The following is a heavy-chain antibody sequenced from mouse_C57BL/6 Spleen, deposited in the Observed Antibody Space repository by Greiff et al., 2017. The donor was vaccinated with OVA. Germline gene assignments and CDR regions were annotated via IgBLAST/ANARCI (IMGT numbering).Heavy chain of an antibody. CDR1: GFTFTDYY. Sequence: EVLLVESGGGLVQPGGSLSLSCAASGFTFTDYYMSWVRQPPGKALEWLGFIRNKANGYTTEYSASVKGRFTISRDNSQSILYLQMNALRAEDSATYYCARRDYYGSSPFAYWGQGTLVTVSA. D-gene: IGHD1-1*01. CDR2: IRNKANGYTT. J-gene: IGHJ3*01. V-gene: IGHV7-3*01. CDR3: ARRDYYGSSPFAY.